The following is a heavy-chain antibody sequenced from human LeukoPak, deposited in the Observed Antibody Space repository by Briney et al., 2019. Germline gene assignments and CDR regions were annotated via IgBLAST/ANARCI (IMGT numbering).Heavy chain of an antibody. CDR1: GGSISSYY. CDR3: ARAYSSGWYPAGFDY. Sequence: SETLSLTCTVSGGSISSYYWSWIRQPAGKGLEWIGRIYSSGSTNYNPSLKSRVTVSVDTSKNQFSLKLSSVTAADTAVYYCARAYSSGWYPAGFDYWGQGTLVTVSS. CDR2: IYSSGST. J-gene: IGHJ4*02. D-gene: IGHD6-19*01. V-gene: IGHV4-4*07.